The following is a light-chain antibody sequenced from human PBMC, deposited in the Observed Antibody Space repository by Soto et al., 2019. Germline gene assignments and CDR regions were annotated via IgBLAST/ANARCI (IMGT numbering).Light chain of an antibody. CDR2: DAS. J-gene: IGKJ1*01. CDR3: QQYNSYWP. CDR1: QSISSW. V-gene: IGKV1-5*01. Sequence: DIQMTQFPSTLAASVGDRVTITCRASQSISSWLAWYQQKPGKAPKLLIYDASSLESGVPSRFSVSGSGTEFTLTISSLQPDDFATYYCQQYNSYWPCAQGTKVDI.